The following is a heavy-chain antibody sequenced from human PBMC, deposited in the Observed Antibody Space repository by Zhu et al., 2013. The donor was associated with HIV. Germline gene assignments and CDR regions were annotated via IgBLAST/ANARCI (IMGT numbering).Heavy chain of an antibody. CDR1: GGSISSYY. J-gene: IGHJ4*02. CDR3: ARGSGYSGYDWWANFDY. CDR2: IYYSGST. V-gene: IGHV4-59*01. D-gene: IGHD5-12*01. Sequence: VQLQESGPGLVKPSETLSLTCTVSGGSISSYYWSWIRQPPGKGLEWIGYIYYSGSTNYNPSLKSRVTISVDTSKNQFSLKLSSVTAADTAVYYCARGSGYSGYDWWANFDYWGQGTLVTVSS.